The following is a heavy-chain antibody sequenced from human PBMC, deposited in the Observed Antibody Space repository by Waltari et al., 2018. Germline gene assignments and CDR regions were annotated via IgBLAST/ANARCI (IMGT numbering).Heavy chain of an antibody. J-gene: IGHJ4*02. Sequence: EVQLVESGGGLIQPGGSLRLSGEASGFTVSSNYMRWVRQAPGKGLEWVSVIYSGGSTYYADSVKGRFTISRDNSKNTLYLQMNSLRAEDTAVYYCARGPNRGYSSSWGQGTLVTVSS. D-gene: IGHD6-13*01. CDR1: GFTVSSNY. CDR2: IYSGGST. CDR3: ARGPNRGYSSS. V-gene: IGHV3-53*01.